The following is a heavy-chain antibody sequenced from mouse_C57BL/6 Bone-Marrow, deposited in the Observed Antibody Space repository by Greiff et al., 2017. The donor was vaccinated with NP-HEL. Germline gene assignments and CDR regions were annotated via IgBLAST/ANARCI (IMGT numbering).Heavy chain of an antibody. CDR3: ARLAFTTVVGDYAMDY. CDR1: GYTFTSYG. V-gene: IGHV1-81*01. CDR2: IYPRSGNT. D-gene: IGHD1-1*01. J-gene: IGHJ4*01. Sequence: QVQLQQSGAELARPGASVKLSCKASGYTFTSYGISWVKQRTGQGLEWIGEIYPRSGNTYYNEKFKGKATLTADKSSSTAYMELRSLTSEDSAVYFCARLAFTTVVGDYAMDYWGQGTSVTVSS.